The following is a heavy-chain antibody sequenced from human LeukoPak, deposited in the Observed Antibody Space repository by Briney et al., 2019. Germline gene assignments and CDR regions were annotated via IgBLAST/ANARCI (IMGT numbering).Heavy chain of an antibody. CDR2: IYSGGRT. CDR1: GFTFSSYE. V-gene: IGHV3-66*01. Sequence: GGSLRLSCAASGFTFSSYEMNWARQAPGKGLEWVSVIYSGGRTYYADSVKGRFTISRDNSKNTLYLQMNSLRAEDTAVYYCAGGSGFRTFFGYWGQGTLVTVSS. CDR3: AGGSGFRTFFGY. J-gene: IGHJ4*02. D-gene: IGHD3-10*01.